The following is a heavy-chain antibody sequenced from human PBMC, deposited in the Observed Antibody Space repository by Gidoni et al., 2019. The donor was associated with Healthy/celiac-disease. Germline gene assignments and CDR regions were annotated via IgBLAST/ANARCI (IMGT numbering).Heavy chain of an antibody. V-gene: IGHV4-59*01. CDR1: GGSISSYY. D-gene: IGHD2-2*01. J-gene: IGHJ6*02. Sequence: QVQLQESGPGLVKPSETLSLTCTVSGGSISSYYWSWIRQPPGKGLEWIGYIYYSGSTNYNPSLKSRVTISVDTSKNQFSLKLSSVTAADTAVYYCARVRGYCSSTSCYVYYYYGMDVWGQGTTVTVSS. CDR2: IYYSGST. CDR3: ARVRGYCSSTSCYVYYYYGMDV.